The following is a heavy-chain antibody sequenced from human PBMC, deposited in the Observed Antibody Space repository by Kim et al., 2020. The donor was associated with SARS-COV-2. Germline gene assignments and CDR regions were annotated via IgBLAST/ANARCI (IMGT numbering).Heavy chain of an antibody. V-gene: IGHV3-48*02. D-gene: IGHD3-16*01. CDR3: VRDRMGGAFDI. CDR1: GFTFSAYD. J-gene: IGHJ3*02. Sequence: GGSLRLSCATSGFTFSAYDMNWVRRAPGKGLEWLSFITKSSTTIYYADSVKGRFTISRDNAKNSLYLQMNSLRDEDTALYYCVRDRMGGAFDIRGQGTMVTVSS. CDR2: ITKSSTTI.